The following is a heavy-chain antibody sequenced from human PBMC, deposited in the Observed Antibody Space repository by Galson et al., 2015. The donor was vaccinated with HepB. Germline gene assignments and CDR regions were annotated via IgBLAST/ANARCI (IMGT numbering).Heavy chain of an antibody. Sequence: CAISGDSVSNNNAAWNWIRQSPSRGLEWLGRTYYRARWSSDYAVSVRSRITINPDTSKNQISLQLSSVTPGDTAVYYCARVHGTIYYYAMDVWGQGTTVTVSS. D-gene: IGHD1-1*01. V-gene: IGHV6-1*01. CDR3: ARVHGTIYYYAMDV. CDR1: GDSVSNNNAA. CDR2: TYYRARWSS. J-gene: IGHJ6*02.